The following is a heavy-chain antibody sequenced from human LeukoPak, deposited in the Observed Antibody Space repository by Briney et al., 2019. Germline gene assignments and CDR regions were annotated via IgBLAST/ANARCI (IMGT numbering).Heavy chain of an antibody. Sequence: GASVKVSCKAPGGTFSSYAISWVRQAPGQGLEWMGGIIPIFGTANYAQKFQGRVTITADESTSTAYMELSSLRSEDTAVYYCARYVAAAGSNWFDPWGQGTLVTVSS. J-gene: IGHJ5*02. D-gene: IGHD6-13*01. V-gene: IGHV1-69*13. CDR3: ARYVAAAGSNWFDP. CDR2: IIPIFGTA. CDR1: GGTFSSYA.